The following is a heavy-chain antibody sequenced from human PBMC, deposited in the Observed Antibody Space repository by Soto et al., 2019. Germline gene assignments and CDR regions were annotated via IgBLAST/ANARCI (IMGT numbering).Heavy chain of an antibody. CDR1: GYSFTSYW. CDR2: IDPSDSYT. D-gene: IGHD6-13*01. Sequence: PGESLKISCKCSGYSFTSYWISWMRQMPGKGLEWMGRIDPSDSYTNYSPSFQGHVTISADKSISTAYLQWSSLKASDTAMYYCARGTIAAAGSPFDYWGQGTLVTVSS. V-gene: IGHV5-10-1*01. CDR3: ARGTIAAAGSPFDY. J-gene: IGHJ4*02.